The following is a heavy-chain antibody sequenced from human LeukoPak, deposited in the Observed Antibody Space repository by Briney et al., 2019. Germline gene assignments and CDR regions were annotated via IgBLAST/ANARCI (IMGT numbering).Heavy chain of an antibody. J-gene: IGHJ5*02. CDR2: MNPNSGNT. V-gene: IGHV1-8*03. D-gene: IGHD3-3*01. CDR1: GYTFTSYD. CDR3: ARGIALRFLVWYPGYNWFDP. Sequence: GASVKVSCKASGYTFTSYDINWVRQATGQGLEWMGWMNPNSGNTGYAQKFQGRVTITRNTSISTAYMELSSLRSEDTAVYYCARGIALRFLVWYPGYNWFDPWGQGTLVTVSS.